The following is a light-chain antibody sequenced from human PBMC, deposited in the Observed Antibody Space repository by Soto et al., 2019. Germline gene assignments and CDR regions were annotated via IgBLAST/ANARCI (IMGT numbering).Light chain of an antibody. CDR2: GAS. CDR3: QQYNKWPPYT. CDR1: QSVSSN. J-gene: IGKJ2*01. V-gene: IGKV3-15*01. Sequence: EMVMTQSPANLSVSPGERATLSCRASQSVSSNLAWYQQKPGQGPRLLIYGASTRATGIPARFSGSGSGTEFTLTISRLQSEYFAVYYCQQYNKWPPYTFGQGTKVEIK.